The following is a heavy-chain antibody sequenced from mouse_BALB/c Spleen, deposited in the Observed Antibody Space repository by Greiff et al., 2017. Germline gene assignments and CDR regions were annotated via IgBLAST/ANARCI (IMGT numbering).Heavy chain of an antibody. J-gene: IGHJ2*01. CDR2: INPYNGDT. CDR1: GYSFTGYF. Sequence: VHVKQSGPELVKPGASVKISCKASGYSFTGYFMNWVMQSHGKSLEWIGRINPYNGDTFYNQKFKGKATLTVDKSSSTAHMELRSLASEDSAVYYCARSGDYDGRGYFDYWGQGTTLTVSS. V-gene: IGHV1-20*02. D-gene: IGHD2-4*01. CDR3: ARSGDYDGRGYFDY.